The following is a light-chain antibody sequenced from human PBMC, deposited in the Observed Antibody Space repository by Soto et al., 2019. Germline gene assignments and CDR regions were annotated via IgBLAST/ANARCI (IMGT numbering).Light chain of an antibody. V-gene: IGLV1-40*01. CDR1: SSNIGAGYD. CDR2: DNS. Sequence: VLAQPPSVSGAPGQKVTISCTGSSSNIGAGYDLHWYQQLPGTAPKLLLYDNSNRPSGVPDRFSGSKSGTSASLAITGLQAEDEADYYCQSYDSSLSAYVFGTGTKVTVL. J-gene: IGLJ1*01. CDR3: QSYDSSLSAYV.